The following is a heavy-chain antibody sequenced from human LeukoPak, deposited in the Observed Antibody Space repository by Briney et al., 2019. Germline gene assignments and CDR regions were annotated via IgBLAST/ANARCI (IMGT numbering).Heavy chain of an antibody. D-gene: IGHD1-26*01. CDR3: ASGWALS. CDR2: TYYRSEWHT. Sequence: SQTLSLTCAVSGDSVSNKNAAWNWIRQSPSRGLEWLGRTYYRSEWHTDYAFSVKGRITINADTSKNQFSLQLGYVTPEDTAVYYCASGWALSWGQGTLVTVSS. CDR1: GDSVSNKNAA. J-gene: IGHJ5*02. V-gene: IGHV6-1*01.